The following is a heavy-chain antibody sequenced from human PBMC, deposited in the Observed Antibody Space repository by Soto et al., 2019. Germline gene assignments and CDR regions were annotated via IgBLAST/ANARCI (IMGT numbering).Heavy chain of an antibody. D-gene: IGHD3-10*01. CDR1: GGSISSGGYY. J-gene: IGHJ4*02. CDR2: IYYSGST. V-gene: IGHV4-31*03. Sequence: QVQLQESGPGLVKPSQTLSLTCTVSGGSISSGGYYWSWIRQHPGKGLEWIGYIYYSGSTYYKPSLKIRVTISVDTSKNQFSLKLSSVTAADTAVYYCARGYYTMVRGGGAYFDYWGQGTLVTVSS. CDR3: ARGYYTMVRGGGAYFDY.